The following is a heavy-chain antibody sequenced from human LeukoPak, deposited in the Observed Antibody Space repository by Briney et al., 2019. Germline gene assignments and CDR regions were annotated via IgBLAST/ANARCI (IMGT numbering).Heavy chain of an antibody. CDR2: IYHTGDT. Sequence: SETLSLTCTVSGGSISTYYWSWIRQPPGKGLEWIGEIYHTGDTNYNPSLKSRVTISVDKSKNQFSLKLNSVTAADTAVYYCARLCSGGSCSSYFDYWGQGTLVTVSS. CDR3: ARLCSGGSCSSYFDY. J-gene: IGHJ4*02. D-gene: IGHD2-15*01. V-gene: IGHV4-59*12. CDR1: GGSISTYY.